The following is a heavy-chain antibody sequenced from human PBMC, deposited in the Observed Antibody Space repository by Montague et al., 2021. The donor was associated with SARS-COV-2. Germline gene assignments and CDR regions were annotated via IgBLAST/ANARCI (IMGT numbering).Heavy chain of an antibody. J-gene: IGHJ6*02. V-gene: IGHV4-34*01. D-gene: IGHD3-10*01. CDR2: INQSGST. CDR3: ARYRRRFAEIYDTYYDYGLNV. CDR1: GGSFSVHY. Sequence: SETLSLTCAVDGGSFSVHYWTWIRQPPGKGLECIGQINQSGSTKXNPSLKSRVTISIDTSKNQLSLKRTSMTAADTGVYYCARYRRRFAEIYDTYYDYGLNVWGQGTTVTVFS.